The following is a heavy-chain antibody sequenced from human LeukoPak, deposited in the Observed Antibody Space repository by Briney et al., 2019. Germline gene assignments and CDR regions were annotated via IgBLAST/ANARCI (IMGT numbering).Heavy chain of an antibody. CDR1: GFTFSSYS. Sequence: GGSLRLSCAASGFTFSSYSMNWVRQAPGKGLEWVSSIRSSSSYIYYADSVKGRFTISRDNAKNSLYLQMNSLRAEDTAVYYCARDVAAGTFDYWGQGILVTVSS. J-gene: IGHJ4*02. D-gene: IGHD6-13*01. V-gene: IGHV3-21*01. CDR3: ARDVAAGTFDY. CDR2: IRSSSSYI.